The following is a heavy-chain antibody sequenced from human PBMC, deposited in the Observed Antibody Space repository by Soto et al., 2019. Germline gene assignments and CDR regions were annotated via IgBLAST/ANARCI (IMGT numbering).Heavy chain of an antibody. D-gene: IGHD2-2*01. CDR2: ISAYNGNT. Sequence: ASVKVSCKASGHTFTSYGISWVRQAPGQGLEWMGWISAYNGNTNYAQKLQGRVTMTTDTSTSTAYMELRSLRSDDTAVYYCARDLVRYCSSTSCRRYYGMDVWGQGTTVTVSS. CDR3: ARDLVRYCSSTSCRRYYGMDV. J-gene: IGHJ6*02. V-gene: IGHV1-18*01. CDR1: GHTFTSYG.